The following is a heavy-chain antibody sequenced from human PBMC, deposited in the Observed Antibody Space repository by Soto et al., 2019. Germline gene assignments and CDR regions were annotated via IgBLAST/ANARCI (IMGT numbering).Heavy chain of an antibody. CDR1: GYTFTGYY. J-gene: IGHJ3*02. V-gene: IGHV1-2*04. D-gene: IGHD2-2*01. CDR2: INPNSGGT. Sequence: ASVKVSCKASGYTFTGYYMHWVRQAPGQGLEWMGWINPNSGGTNYAQKFQGWVTMTRDTSISTAYMELSRLRSDDTAVYYCARDRAYCSSTSCYSGAFEIWGQGTMVTVS. CDR3: ARDRAYCSSTSCYSGAFEI.